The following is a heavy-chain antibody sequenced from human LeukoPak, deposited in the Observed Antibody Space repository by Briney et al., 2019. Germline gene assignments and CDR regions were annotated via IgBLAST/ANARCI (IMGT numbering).Heavy chain of an antibody. CDR1: GYTFTCNY. J-gene: IGHJ4*02. CDR2: LNPNSGGT. V-gene: IGHV1-2*02. Sequence: ASVKVSCKASGYTFTCNYMHWVRQAPGQGLEWMGWLNPNSGGTNYAQKFQGRVTMTRDTSISTAYMELSRLRSDDTAVYYCARAPSYCSSTSCYFLSFDYWGQGTLVTVSS. D-gene: IGHD2-2*01. CDR3: ARAPSYCSSTSCYFLSFDY.